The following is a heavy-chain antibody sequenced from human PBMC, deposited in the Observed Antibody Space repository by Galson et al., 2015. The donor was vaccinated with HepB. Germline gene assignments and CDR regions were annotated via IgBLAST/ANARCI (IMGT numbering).Heavy chain of an antibody. Sequence: PALVKPTQTLTLTCTFSGFSLSTSGVGVGWIRQPPGKALEWLALVYWDDDKRYSPSLKSRLTITKDTSKNQVVLTMTNMDPVDTATYYCAHRFFGADPITSNWFDPWGQGTLVTVSS. CDR3: AHRFFGADPITSNWFDP. V-gene: IGHV2-5*02. CDR2: VYWDDDK. CDR1: GFSLSTSGVG. J-gene: IGHJ5*02. D-gene: IGHD3-3*01.